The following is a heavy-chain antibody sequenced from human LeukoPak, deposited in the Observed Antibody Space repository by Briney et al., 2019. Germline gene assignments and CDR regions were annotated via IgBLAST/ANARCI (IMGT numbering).Heavy chain of an antibody. V-gene: IGHV4-39*01. CDR2: MYYSGST. D-gene: IGHD2-15*01. J-gene: IGHJ5*02. CDR1: GGSISSSSYD. CDR3: ARHNSEDIVVVVAENNWFDH. Sequence: SETLSLTCTVSGGSISSSSYDWGWIRQAPGKGVEWIGSMYYSGSTYYNPSLKSRITISVDTSKTQFSLTLSSVTAADTAVYYCARHNSEDIVVVVAENNWFDHWGQGTLVTVSS.